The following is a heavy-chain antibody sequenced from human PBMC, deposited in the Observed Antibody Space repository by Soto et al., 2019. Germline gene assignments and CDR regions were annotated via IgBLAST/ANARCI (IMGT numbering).Heavy chain of an antibody. J-gene: IGHJ5*02. CDR1: GFTFSRNW. D-gene: IGHD1-1*01. Sequence: EVQLVESGGGLVQPGGSLTLSCAASGFTFSRNWMSGVRQAPGKGLEWVANIKQDGSEKYYADAVKGRFTLSRDNVENSLYLQMNSLRAEDTAVYYCARDGDGYPAWGQGTLVTVSS. CDR3: ARDGDGYPA. V-gene: IGHV3-7*01. CDR2: IKQDGSEK.